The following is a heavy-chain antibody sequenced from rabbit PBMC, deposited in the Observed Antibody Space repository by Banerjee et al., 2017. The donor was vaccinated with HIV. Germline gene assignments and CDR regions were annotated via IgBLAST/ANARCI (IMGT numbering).Heavy chain of an antibody. D-gene: IGHD6-1*01. CDR1: GLSFSSSYY. V-gene: IGHV1S45*01. CDR3: ARGQAGYNGYGYMDL. J-gene: IGHJ4*01. Sequence: QEQLEESGGDLVKPGGSLTLTCTASGLSFSSSYYMCWVRQAPGKGLEWIACINTSSGNTVYANWAKGRFTISKTSSTTVTLQMTSLTAADTATYFCARGQAGYNGYGYMDLWGPGTLVTVS. CDR2: INTSSGNT.